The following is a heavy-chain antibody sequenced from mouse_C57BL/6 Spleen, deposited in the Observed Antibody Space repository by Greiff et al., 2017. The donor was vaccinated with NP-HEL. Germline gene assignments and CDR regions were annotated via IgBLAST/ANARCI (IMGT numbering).Heavy chain of an antibody. V-gene: IGHV1-64*01. Sequence: QVQLQQPGAELVKPGASVKLSCKASGYTFTSYWMHWVKQRPGQGLEWIGMIHPNSGSTNYNEKFKSKATLTVDKSSSTAYMQLSSLTSEDSAVYYCARGAYGSSRFDYWGQGTTLTVSS. J-gene: IGHJ2*01. CDR3: ARGAYGSSRFDY. CDR2: IHPNSGST. D-gene: IGHD1-1*01. CDR1: GYTFTSYW.